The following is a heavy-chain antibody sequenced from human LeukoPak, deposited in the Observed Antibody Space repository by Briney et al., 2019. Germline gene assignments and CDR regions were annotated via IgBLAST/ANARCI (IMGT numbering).Heavy chain of an antibody. CDR1: GFTFSSYE. V-gene: IGHV3-48*03. D-gene: IGHD2-2*01. CDR3: VKRTMAGVLERRTYYSDY. Sequence: PGGSLRLSCAASGFTFSSYEMNWVRQAPGKGLEWVSYISSSGSTIYYADSVKGRFTISRDNSKSTLFLQMNSLRAEDTALYYCVKRTMAGVLERRTYYSDYWGQGSLVTVSP. J-gene: IGHJ4*02. CDR2: ISSSGSTI.